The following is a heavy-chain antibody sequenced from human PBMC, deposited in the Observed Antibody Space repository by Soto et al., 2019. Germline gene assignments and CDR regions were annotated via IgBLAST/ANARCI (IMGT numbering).Heavy chain of an antibody. D-gene: IGHD3-10*01. Sequence: GGSLRFSCAGSGFTFRWFGMNWVRQAPGKGLEWVARISNDGSNEYYVDSVKGRFTISRDNSKNTLYLQMDSLRAEDTAVYHCAKGEVRGIIPSYFDYWGLGTLVTVSS. CDR2: ISNDGSNE. CDR1: GFTFRWFG. CDR3: AKGEVRGIIPSYFDY. V-gene: IGHV3-30*18. J-gene: IGHJ4*01.